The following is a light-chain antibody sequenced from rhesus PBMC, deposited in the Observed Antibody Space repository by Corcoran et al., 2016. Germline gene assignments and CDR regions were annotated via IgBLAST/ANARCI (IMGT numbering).Light chain of an antibody. V-gene: IGKV1-22*01. Sequence: DIQMTQSPSSLSASVGDTVTITCRASQNINSWLDWYQQKPGKTPKLLIYKATRFQSGVPSMFSGSGSWTNFTLTISSLQPEDFVTYYCLQYSSSPFTFGPGTKLDIK. J-gene: IGKJ3*01. CDR2: KAT. CDR3: LQYSSSPFT. CDR1: QNINSW.